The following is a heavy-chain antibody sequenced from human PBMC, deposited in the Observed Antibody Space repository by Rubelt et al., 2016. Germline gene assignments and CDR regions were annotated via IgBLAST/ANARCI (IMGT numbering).Heavy chain of an antibody. J-gene: IGHJ4*02. CDR1: GYTSTSSY. Sequence: QAQLVQSGAEVKKPGASVKVSCKASGYTSTSSYIHWVRQAPGQGLEWMGIIHPSGGSTSYAQQFQDRVTMTRDTSPSPVYMELSSLRSDDTAVYYCARGAHLDGYNWRGKGDYWGLGTLVTVSS. V-gene: IGHV1-46*03. CDR2: IHPSGGST. D-gene: IGHD5-24*01. CDR3: ARGAHLDGYNWRGKGDY.